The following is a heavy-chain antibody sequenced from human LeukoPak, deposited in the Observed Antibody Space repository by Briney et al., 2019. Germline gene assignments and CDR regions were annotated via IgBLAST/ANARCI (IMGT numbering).Heavy chain of an antibody. CDR3: ARWDCSGGSCYLNYYGMDV. V-gene: IGHV6-1*01. CDR2: TYYRSKWYN. J-gene: IGHJ6*02. CDR1: GDSVSSNSAA. Sequence: SQTLSLTCAISGDSVSSNSAAWNWIRQSPSRGLEWLGRTYYRSKWYNDYAVSVKSRITINPDTSKNQFSLQLNSVTPEDTAVYYCARWDCSGGSCYLNYYGMDVWGQGTTVTVSS. D-gene: IGHD2-15*01.